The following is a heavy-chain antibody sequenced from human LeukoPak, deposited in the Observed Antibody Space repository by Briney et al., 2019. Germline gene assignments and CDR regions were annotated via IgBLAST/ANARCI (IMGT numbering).Heavy chain of an antibody. D-gene: IGHD3-10*01. CDR2: ISGSGGST. V-gene: IGHV3-23*01. CDR1: GFTFSRYY. Sequence: LTGGSLRLSCAASGFTFSRYYMTWVRQAPGKGLEWVSAISGSGGSTYYADSVKGRFTISRDNSKNTLYLQMNSLRAEDTAVYYCAKGITMVRGVILYFDYWGQGTLVTVSS. CDR3: AKGITMVRGVILYFDY. J-gene: IGHJ4*02.